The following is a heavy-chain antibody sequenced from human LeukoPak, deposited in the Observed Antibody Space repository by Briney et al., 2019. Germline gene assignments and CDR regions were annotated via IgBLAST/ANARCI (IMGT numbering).Heavy chain of an antibody. V-gene: IGHV1-69*04. CDR2: IIPILGIA. CDR3: ARDRATVRGVPLDY. D-gene: IGHD3-10*01. Sequence: SVKVSCKASGGTFSSYAISWVRQAPGQGLEWMGRIIPILGIANYAQKFPGGVTITADKSTSTAYMELSSLRSEDTAVYYCARDRATVRGVPLDYWGQGTLVTVSS. CDR1: GGTFSSYA. J-gene: IGHJ4*02.